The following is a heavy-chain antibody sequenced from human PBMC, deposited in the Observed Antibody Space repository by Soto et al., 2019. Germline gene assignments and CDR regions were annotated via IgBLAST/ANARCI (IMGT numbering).Heavy chain of an antibody. J-gene: IGHJ4*02. Sequence: EVQLLESGGGLAQTGGSLRLSCAASGFTFSTYAMNWVRQAPGKGLEWVSVMVGDGSSSDYADSVRGRFTISRDNSKNTRYLQMNSLRAEDTAVYYCAKDLRPDGRYDLYYWGQGTLVTVSS. V-gene: IGHV3-23*01. CDR2: MVGDGSSS. CDR1: GFTFSTYA. D-gene: IGHD1-1*01. CDR3: AKDLRPDGRYDLYY.